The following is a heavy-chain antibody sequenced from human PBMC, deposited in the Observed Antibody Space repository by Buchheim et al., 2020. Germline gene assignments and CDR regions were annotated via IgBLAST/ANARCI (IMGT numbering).Heavy chain of an antibody. V-gene: IGHV4-59*01. D-gene: IGHD6-19*01. CDR1: GGSISSYY. CDR2: IYYSGST. CDR3: ARRSYSSGWYWFDP. Sequence: QVQLQESGPGLAKPSETLSLTCTVSGGSISSYYWSWTRQPPGKGLEWIGYIYYSGSTNYNPSLKSRVTISVDTSKNQFSLKLSSVTAADTAVYYCARRSYSSGWYWFDPWGQGTL. J-gene: IGHJ5*02.